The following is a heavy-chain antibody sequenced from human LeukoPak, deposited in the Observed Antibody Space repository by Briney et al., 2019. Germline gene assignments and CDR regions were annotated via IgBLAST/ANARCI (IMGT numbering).Heavy chain of an antibody. CDR1: GYTFTNYD. V-gene: IGHV1-8*01. CDR3: ARGLRREQQLLRAFDY. D-gene: IGHD6-13*01. J-gene: IGHJ4*02. CDR2: MNPNSGNT. Sequence: ASVKVSCKASGYTFTNYDINWVRQASGQGLEWMGWMNPNSGNTGSAQKFQGRVAMTSNTSISTAYMELSSLRSEDTAVYYCARGLRREQQLLRAFDYWGQGTPVTVSS.